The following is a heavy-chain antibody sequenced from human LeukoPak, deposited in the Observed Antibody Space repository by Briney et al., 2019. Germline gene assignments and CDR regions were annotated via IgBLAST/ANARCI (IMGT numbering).Heavy chain of an antibody. D-gene: IGHD3-22*01. V-gene: IGHV3-7*01. CDR3: GKHDSSSYY. CDR1: GVTFSNYW. CDR2: TDRDGRVK. Sequence: GGSLRLSCTASGVTFSNYWMTWVRQAPGKGLEWVANTDRDGRVKHYSDSVRGRFTIIKDNAKSSLYLQMNSLRAEDTAVYYCGKHDSSSYYWGQGTLVTVSS. J-gene: IGHJ4*02.